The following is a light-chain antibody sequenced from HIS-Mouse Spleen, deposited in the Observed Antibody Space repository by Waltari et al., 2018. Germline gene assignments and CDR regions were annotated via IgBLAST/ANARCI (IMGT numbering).Light chain of an antibody. CDR2: GAS. CDR3: QQYNNWPYT. J-gene: IGKJ2*01. Sequence: EIVMTQSPATLSVSPGERATLSCRASQSVSSKLAWYQQKPGQAPRLLIYGASTRATRIPARFSGSGSGTEFTLTISSMQSEDFAVYYCQQYNNWPYTFGQGTKLEIK. CDR1: QSVSSK. V-gene: IGKV3-15*01.